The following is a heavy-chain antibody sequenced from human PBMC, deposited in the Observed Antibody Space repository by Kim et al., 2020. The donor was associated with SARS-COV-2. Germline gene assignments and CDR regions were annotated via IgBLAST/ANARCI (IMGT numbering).Heavy chain of an antibody. J-gene: IGHJ4*02. Sequence: GGSLRPSCAASGFTFGDYYMHWVRQAPGKGLEWVSGIGWNSGSVAYADSVKGRFTISRDNAKNSLYLQMNSLRAEDTALYYCAKRHCSRTSCYYYFDYWGQGTLVTVSS. V-gene: IGHV3-9*01. CDR3: AKRHCSRTSCYYYFDY. CDR1: GFTFGDYY. CDR2: IGWNSGSV. D-gene: IGHD2-2*01.